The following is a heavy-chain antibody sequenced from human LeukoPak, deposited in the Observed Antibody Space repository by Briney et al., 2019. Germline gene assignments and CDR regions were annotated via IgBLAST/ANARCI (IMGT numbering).Heavy chain of an antibody. V-gene: IGHV3-21*06. Sequence: GGSLRLSCAASEFTFSSYNMNWVRQAPGKGLEWVSSISGSSKYIYYADSVKGRFTISRDNAKNSLYLQMNSLRAEDTAVYYCARIVTNQNSDYWGQGTLVTVSS. CDR1: EFTFSSYN. J-gene: IGHJ4*02. CDR2: ISGSSKYI. CDR3: ARIVTNQNSDY. D-gene: IGHD1-14*01.